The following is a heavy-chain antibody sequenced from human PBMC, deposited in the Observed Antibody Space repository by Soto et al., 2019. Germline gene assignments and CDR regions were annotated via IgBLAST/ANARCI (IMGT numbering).Heavy chain of an antibody. CDR3: ARDSASSGVFT. D-gene: IGHD6-19*01. J-gene: IGHJ3*01. CDR1: GGSISSSNW. CDR2: ISRSGTT. Sequence: PSETLSLTCAVTGGSISSSNWWTCVRQPPGEGLEWVGEISRSGTTNYKPSLKSRVSISVDKSRNEFSLNLGSVTAADTAMYYCARDSASSGVFTWGQGTMVTVSS. V-gene: IGHV4-4*02.